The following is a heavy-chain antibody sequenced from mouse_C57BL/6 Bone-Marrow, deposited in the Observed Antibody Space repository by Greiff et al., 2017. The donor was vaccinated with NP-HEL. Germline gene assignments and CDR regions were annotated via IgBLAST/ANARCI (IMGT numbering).Heavy chain of an antibody. CDR1: GYTFPSYW. Sequence: QVQLQQPGAELVMPGASVKLSCKAFGYTFPSYWLLWVTQRPGQGLEWIGEIYPSDSYTNYNQKFKGKSTLTVDKSSSTAYMQLSSLTSEDSAVYYCARSVLGDYWGQGTTLTVSS. CDR3: ARSVLGDY. CDR2: IYPSDSYT. D-gene: IGHD1-1*01. V-gene: IGHV1-69*01. J-gene: IGHJ2*01.